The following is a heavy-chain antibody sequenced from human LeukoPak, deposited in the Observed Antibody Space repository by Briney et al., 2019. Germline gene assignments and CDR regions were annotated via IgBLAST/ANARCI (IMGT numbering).Heavy chain of an antibody. V-gene: IGHV3-23*01. CDR3: AKAEWGPVAANFDY. CDR1: GFTFSSYA. CDR2: ISGSGGST. D-gene: IGHD6-19*01. Sequence: GGSLRLSCAASGFTFSSYAMSWVRQAPGKGLEWVSAISGSGGSTYYADSVKGRFTISRDNSKKTLYLQMNSLRAEDTAVYYCAKAEWGPVAANFDYWGQGTLVTVSS. J-gene: IGHJ4*02.